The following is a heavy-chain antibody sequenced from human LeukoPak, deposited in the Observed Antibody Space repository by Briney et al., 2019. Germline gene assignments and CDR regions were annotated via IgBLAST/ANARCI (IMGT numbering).Heavy chain of an antibody. CDR2: INDSGST. J-gene: IGHJ1*01. CDR1: GGSFSGHY. CDR3: ATGTYYYESSAYYRLPFQH. V-gene: IGHV4-34*01. Sequence: SETLSLTCAVYGGSFSGHYWSWIRQPPGKGLEWIGEINDSGSTNCNPSLKSRVTISVDTSKNQFSLKLSSVTAADTAVYYCATGTYYYESSAYYRLPFQHWGQGTLVTVSS. D-gene: IGHD3-22*01.